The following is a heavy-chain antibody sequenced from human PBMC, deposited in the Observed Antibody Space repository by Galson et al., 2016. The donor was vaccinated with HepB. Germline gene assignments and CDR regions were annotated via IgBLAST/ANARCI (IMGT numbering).Heavy chain of an antibody. J-gene: IGHJ4*02. CDR2: ISGSGGST. CDR3: AKCRSSDSTSCPNY. D-gene: IGHD2-2*01. V-gene: IGHV3-23*01. CDR1: GFTFIHYA. Sequence: SLRLSCAASGFTFIHYAMTWVRQAPGKGLEWVSSISGSGGSTYYADSVKGRFTISRDNSKNTLYLQMNSLRAEDTALYFCAKCRSSDSTSCPNYWGQGTLVTVSS.